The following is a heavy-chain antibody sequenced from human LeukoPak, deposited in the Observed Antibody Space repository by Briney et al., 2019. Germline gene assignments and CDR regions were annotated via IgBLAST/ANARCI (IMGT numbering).Heavy chain of an antibody. CDR3: ARTYYDILTGYYLAFDI. Sequence: GASVKVSCKASGGTFSSYAISWVRQAPGQGLEWMGRIIPILGIANYAQKFQGRVTITADKSTSTAYMELSSLRSEDTAVYYCARTYYDILTGYYLAFDIWGQGTMVTVSS. CDR2: IIPILGIA. D-gene: IGHD3-9*01. CDR1: GGTFSSYA. J-gene: IGHJ3*02. V-gene: IGHV1-69*04.